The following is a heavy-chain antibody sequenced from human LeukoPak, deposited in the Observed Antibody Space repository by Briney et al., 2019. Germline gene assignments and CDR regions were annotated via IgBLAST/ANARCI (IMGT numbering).Heavy chain of an antibody. CDR1: GYTFTSYY. J-gene: IGHJ4*02. D-gene: IGHD3-22*01. CDR2: INPSGGST. CDR3: ARDLVLRGYDSSGYYYDNPAY. V-gene: IGHV1-46*01. Sequence: ASVKVSYKASGYTFTSYYMHWVRQAPGQGLEWMGIINPSGGSTSYAQKFQGRFTITRDMSTSTVYMELSSLRSEDTAVYYCARDLVLRGYDSSGYYYDNPAYWGQGTLVTVSS.